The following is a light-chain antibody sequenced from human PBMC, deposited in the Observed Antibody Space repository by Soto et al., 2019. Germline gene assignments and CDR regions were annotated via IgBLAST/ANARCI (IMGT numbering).Light chain of an antibody. CDR2: DVS. CDR1: SSDIGNYNY. J-gene: IGLJ1*01. V-gene: IGLV2-14*01. CDR3: SSYTSSSPLYV. Sequence: LTQPASVSGSPGQSITISCTGTSSDIGNYNYVSWYQQHPGKAPKLMIYDVSNRPSGVSNRFSGSKSGHAASLTISGLQAEDEADYYCSSYTSSSPLYVFGTGTRSPS.